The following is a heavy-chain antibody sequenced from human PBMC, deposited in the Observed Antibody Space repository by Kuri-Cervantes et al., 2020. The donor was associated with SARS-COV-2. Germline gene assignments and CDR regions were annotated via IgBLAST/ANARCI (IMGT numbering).Heavy chain of an antibody. CDR1: GFTFSSYS. D-gene: IGHD1-26*01. CDR3: ADWELLQL. V-gene: IGHV3-48*01. CDR2: ISSSSSTI. Sequence: GESLKISCAASGFTFSSYSMNWVRQAPGKGLEWVSYISSSSSTIYYADSVKGRFTISRDNAKNSLHLQMNSLRAEDTAVYYCADWELLQLWGQGTLVTVSS. J-gene: IGHJ4*02.